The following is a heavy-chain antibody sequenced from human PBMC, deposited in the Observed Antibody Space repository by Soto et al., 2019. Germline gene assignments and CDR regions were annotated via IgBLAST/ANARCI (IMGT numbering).Heavy chain of an antibody. CDR2: IYSTGNT. J-gene: IGHJ4*02. Sequence: SETLSLTCTVSGGSVSSGDYYWEWIRQPPGKGLEWIGYIYSTGNTYYSPSLESRVSISIDTSENQFSLKLNSVTAADTAFYYCAVTSCTFFTPPEYWGLGTLVTVSS. V-gene: IGHV4-30-4*01. CDR3: AVTSCTFFTPPEY. CDR1: GGSVSSGDYY. D-gene: IGHD2-8*01.